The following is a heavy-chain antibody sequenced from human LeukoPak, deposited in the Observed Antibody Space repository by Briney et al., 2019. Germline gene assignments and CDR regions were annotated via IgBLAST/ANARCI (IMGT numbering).Heavy chain of an antibody. CDR3: ARDVRRYYGSSLDY. Sequence: SETLSLTCTVSGDSISSISNYWGWIRQPPGKGLEWIGYISYNGNTDYNPSLTSRVTISLDTSKNQFSLKVSSVTAADTAVYYCARDVRRYYGSSLDYWGQGTLVTVSS. CDR2: ISYNGNT. J-gene: IGHJ4*02. D-gene: IGHD3-10*01. CDR1: GDSISSISNY. V-gene: IGHV4-39*07.